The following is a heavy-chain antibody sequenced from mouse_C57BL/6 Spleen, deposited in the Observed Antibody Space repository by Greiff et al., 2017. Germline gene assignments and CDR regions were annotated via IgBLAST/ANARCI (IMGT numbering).Heavy chain of an antibody. D-gene: IGHD1-1*01. CDR2: IDPSDSYT. CDR3: ARMGGSRSAMDY. J-gene: IGHJ4*01. V-gene: IGHV1-69*01. CDR1: GYTFTSYW. Sequence: QVQLQQSGAELVMPGASVKLSCKASGYTFTSYWMHWVKQRPGQGLEWIGEIDPSDSYTNYNQKFKGKSTLTVDKSSSTAYMQLSSLTSEDSAVYYCARMGGSRSAMDYWGQGTSVTVSS.